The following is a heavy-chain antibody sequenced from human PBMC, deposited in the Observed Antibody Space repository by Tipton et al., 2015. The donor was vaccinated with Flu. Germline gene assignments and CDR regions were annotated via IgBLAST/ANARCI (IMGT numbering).Heavy chain of an antibody. CDR2: IYYSGAT. V-gene: IGHV4-39*07. CDR1: GDSISTTIYY. D-gene: IGHD1-1*01. J-gene: IGHJ6*02. CDR3: ARDLWNDRRAYYYYGVDV. Sequence: LRLSCTVSGDSISTTIYYWGWVRQPPGKGLEWIGSIYYSGATYYNPSLKSRVTISVDSSKNGFSLTLASLTAADTAVYYCARDLWNDRRAYYYYGVDVWGQGTTVTVSS.